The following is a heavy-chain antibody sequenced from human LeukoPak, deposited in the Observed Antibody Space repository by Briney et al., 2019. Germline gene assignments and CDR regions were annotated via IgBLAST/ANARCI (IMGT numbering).Heavy chain of an antibody. CDR2: IRSKAYGGTT. J-gene: IGHJ4*02. D-gene: IGHD1-1*01. CDR3: TRRSLNGKYFDY. V-gene: IGHV3-49*04. Sequence: PGRSLRLSCTASGFTFGDYAMSWVRQAPGKGLEWVGFIRSKAYGGTTEYAASVKGRFTISRDDSKSIAYLQMNSLKTEDTAVYYCTRRSLNGKYFDYWGQGTLVTVSS. CDR1: GFTFGDYA.